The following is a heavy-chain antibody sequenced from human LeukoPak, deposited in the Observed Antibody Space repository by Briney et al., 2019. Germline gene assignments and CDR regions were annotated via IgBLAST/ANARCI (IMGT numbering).Heavy chain of an antibody. J-gene: IGHJ3*01. Sequence: GGSLRLSCAASGFTVSSNYMSWVRQAPGKGLKWVSVIYSGGSSYYADSVKGGFTISRDNSTNTLYLQMNSLRAEDTAVYYCVRESITAPVVFDFWGQGTMVTVSP. CDR3: VRESITAPVVFDF. V-gene: IGHV3-66*01. CDR2: IYSGGSS. D-gene: IGHD6-6*01. CDR1: GFTVSSNY.